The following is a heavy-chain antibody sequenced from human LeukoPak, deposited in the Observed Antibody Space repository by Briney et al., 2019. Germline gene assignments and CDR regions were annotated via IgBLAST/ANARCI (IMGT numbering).Heavy chain of an antibody. CDR2: INPNSGDT. V-gene: IGHV1-2*02. CDR3: ARAEGSGWLINWFDP. CDR1: GYTFTGYY. D-gene: IGHD6-19*01. Sequence: ALVKISCKASGYTFTGYYMHWVRQAPGQGLEWMGWINPNSGDTNYAQKLQGRVTMTTDTSTSTAYMELRSLRSDDTAVYYCARAEGSGWLINWFDPWGQGTLVTVSS. J-gene: IGHJ5*02.